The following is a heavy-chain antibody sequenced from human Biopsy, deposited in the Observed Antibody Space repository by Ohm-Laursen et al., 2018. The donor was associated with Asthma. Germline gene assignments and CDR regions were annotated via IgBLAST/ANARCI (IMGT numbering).Heavy chain of an antibody. CDR3: AKDRDYDILTGPPGFDY. Sequence: SDTLSLTCTVSGGSISSGGYSWSWIRQPPGKGLEWIGYIYHSGSTYYNPSLKSRVTISVDRSKNQFSLKLSSVTAADTAVYYCAKDRDYDILTGPPGFDYWGQGTLVTVSS. V-gene: IGHV4-30-2*01. CDR2: IYHSGST. CDR1: GGSISSGGYS. J-gene: IGHJ4*02. D-gene: IGHD3-9*01.